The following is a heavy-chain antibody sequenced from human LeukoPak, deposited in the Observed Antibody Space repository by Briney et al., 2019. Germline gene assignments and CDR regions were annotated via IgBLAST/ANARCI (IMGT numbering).Heavy chain of an antibody. D-gene: IGHD3-22*01. CDR1: GYTFTSYY. Sequence: ASVKLSCKASGYTFTSYYMHWGRQAPGQGLGWMGIINPSGGSTSYAQKFQGRVTMTRDTYKSTVYMELSSMRSEDRAVYYCARGGVVYYDSSGYYMFDYWGQGTLVTVSS. J-gene: IGHJ4*02. CDR3: ARGGVVYYDSSGYYMFDY. V-gene: IGHV1-46*01. CDR2: INPSGGST.